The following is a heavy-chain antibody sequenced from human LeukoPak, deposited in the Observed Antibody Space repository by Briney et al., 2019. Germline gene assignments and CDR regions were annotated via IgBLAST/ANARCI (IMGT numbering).Heavy chain of an antibody. V-gene: IGHV3-30*04. Sequence: GGSPRLSCAASGFTFRSYAMHWVRQAPGKGLVWVALISYDGSIKSYADSVKGRFTISRDNAKNSLYLQMNSLRAEDTAVYYCARGVTSRFDYWGQGTLVTVSS. CDR1: GFTFRSYA. CDR2: ISYDGSIK. J-gene: IGHJ4*02. D-gene: IGHD4-11*01. CDR3: ARGVTSRFDY.